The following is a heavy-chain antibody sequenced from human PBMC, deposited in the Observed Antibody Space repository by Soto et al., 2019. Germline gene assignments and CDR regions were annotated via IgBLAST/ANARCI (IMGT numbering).Heavy chain of an antibody. J-gene: IGHJ6*02. Sequence: QVQLVQAGAEVKKPGASVKVSCKASGYSLTRYGISWVRQAPGQGLEWMGWISGYNAYTNYPENLPGRVTMTTDTSTSTAYMAVRNLISDDTAVYYCARMGDVPYYYSGLDVWGPGTTVTGSS. V-gene: IGHV1-18*01. CDR3: ARMGDVPYYYSGLDV. CDR1: GYSLTRYG. CDR2: ISGYNAYT. D-gene: IGHD3-16*01.